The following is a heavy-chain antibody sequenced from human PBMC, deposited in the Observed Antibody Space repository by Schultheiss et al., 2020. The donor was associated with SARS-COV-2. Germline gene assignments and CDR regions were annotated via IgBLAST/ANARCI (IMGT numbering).Heavy chain of an antibody. D-gene: IGHD5-18*01. Sequence: SETLSLTCTVSGGSISSGGYCWGWIRQPPGKGLEWIGYIYYSGSTNYNPSLKSRVTISVDTSKNQFSLKLSSVTAADTAVYYCASSNRLRGYSYGYHYYYGMDVWGQGTTVTVSS. CDR1: GGSISSGGYC. CDR2: IYYSGST. CDR3: ASSNRLRGYSYGYHYYYGMDV. V-gene: IGHV4-61*05. J-gene: IGHJ6*02.